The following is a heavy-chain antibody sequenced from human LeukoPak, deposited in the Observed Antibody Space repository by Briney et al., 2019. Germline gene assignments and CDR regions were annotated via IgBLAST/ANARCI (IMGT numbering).Heavy chain of an antibody. CDR2: ISGSGGST. CDR1: GFTFSSYA. J-gene: IGHJ4*02. D-gene: IGHD1-26*01. Sequence: PGGSLRLSCAASGFTFSSYAMSWVRQAPGKGLEWVSAISGSGGSTYYADSVKGRFIISRDNSKNTLYLQMNSLRAEDTAVYYCAKDEASGSYFDYWGQGTLVTVSS. CDR3: AKDEASGSYFDY. V-gene: IGHV3-23*01.